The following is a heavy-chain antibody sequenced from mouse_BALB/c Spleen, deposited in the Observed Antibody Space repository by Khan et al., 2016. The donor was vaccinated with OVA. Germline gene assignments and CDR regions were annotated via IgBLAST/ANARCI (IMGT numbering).Heavy chain of an antibody. CDR1: GYTFTSYA. Sequence: EVQLQESGPELVKPGASVKMSCKASGYTFTSYAMHWVKQKPRQGLEWIGYISPNSDGSNYNEKFRGKATLTSDKSSSTAYLELSSLTSEDSAVYYICRRLFYYGSDYEGFAYWGQGTLVTVSA. J-gene: IGHJ3*01. CDR3: CRRLFYYGSDYEGFAY. CDR2: ISPNSDGS. V-gene: IGHV1S136*01. D-gene: IGHD1-1*01.